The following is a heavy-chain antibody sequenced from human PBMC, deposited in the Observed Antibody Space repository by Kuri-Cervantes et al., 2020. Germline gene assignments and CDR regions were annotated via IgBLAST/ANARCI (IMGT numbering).Heavy chain of an antibody. Sequence: GESLKISCAASGFTFSCSAMSWVRQAPGKGLEWGSVNTGSGGDTNYADSVKCRFTISRDNSKNTLYLHMNSQGAEDTALYYCERVKNRVDSGLHDYWGQGTLVTVSS. J-gene: IGHJ4*02. D-gene: IGHD5-12*01. CDR2: NTGSGGDT. CDR1: GFTFSCSA. CDR3: ERVKNRVDSGLHDY. V-gene: IGHV3-23*01.